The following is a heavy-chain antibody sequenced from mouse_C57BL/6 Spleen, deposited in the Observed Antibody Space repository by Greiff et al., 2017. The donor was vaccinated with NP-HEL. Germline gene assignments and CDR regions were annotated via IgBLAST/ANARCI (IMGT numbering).Heavy chain of an antibody. CDR1: GYAFSSSW. V-gene: IGHV1-82*01. D-gene: IGHD1-1*01. Sequence: RVEPGASVKISCKASGYAFSSSWMNWVKQRPGKGLEWIGRIYPGDGDTNYNGKFKGKATLTADKSSSTAYMQLSSLTSEDSAVYFCATYYYGSSALFDYWGQGTTLTVSS. CDR3: ATYYYGSSALFDY. J-gene: IGHJ2*01. CDR2: IYPGDGDT.